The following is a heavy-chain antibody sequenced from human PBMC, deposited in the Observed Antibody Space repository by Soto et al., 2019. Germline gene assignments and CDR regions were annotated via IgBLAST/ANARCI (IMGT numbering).Heavy chain of an antibody. D-gene: IGHD6-19*01. CDR3: AAGSGWYQEFDY. Sequence: ASVKVSCKASGFTFTSSAMQWVRQARGQRLEWIGWIVVGSGNTNYAQKFQERVTITRDMSTSTAYMELSSLRSEDTAVYYCAAGSGWYQEFDYWGQGTLVTVSS. CDR2: IVVGSGNT. J-gene: IGHJ4*02. CDR1: GFTFTSSA. V-gene: IGHV1-58*02.